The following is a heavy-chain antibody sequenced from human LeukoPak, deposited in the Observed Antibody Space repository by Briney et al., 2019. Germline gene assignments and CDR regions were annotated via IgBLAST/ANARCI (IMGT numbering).Heavy chain of an antibody. CDR3: AREFGHCYGDNCFYFFDT. V-gene: IGHV1-18*01. CDR2: INTYKGDT. CDR1: GYTLTNYN. Sequence: GASVTVSCKASGYTLTNYNITWVRQAPGQGLEWMGWINTYKGDTLYAQKFQGRVTMTADTSANTAYMELRSLRFDDTAVYYCAREFGHCYGDNCFYFFDTWGQGFRVTVSS. J-gene: IGHJ4*02. D-gene: IGHD4-23*01.